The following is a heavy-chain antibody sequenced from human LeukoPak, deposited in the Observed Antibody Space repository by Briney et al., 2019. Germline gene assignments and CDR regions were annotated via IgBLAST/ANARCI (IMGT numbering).Heavy chain of an antibody. J-gene: IGHJ3*02. CDR2: ISSSSSTT. CDR3: ARRWDYQTTDAFDI. D-gene: IGHD1-7*01. CDR1: GFTFSSYS. Sequence: PGGSLRLSCAASGFTFSSYSMNWVRQAPGKGLEWVSYISSSSSTTYYADSVKGRFTISRDNSKNTLYLQMNSLRAEDTAVYYCARRWDYQTTDAFDIWGQGTMVTVSS. V-gene: IGHV3-48*01.